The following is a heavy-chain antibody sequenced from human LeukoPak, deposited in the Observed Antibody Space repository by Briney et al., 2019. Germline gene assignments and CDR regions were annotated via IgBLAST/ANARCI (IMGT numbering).Heavy chain of an antibody. V-gene: IGHV5-51*01. CDR1: GYSFTSYW. D-gene: IGHD1-26*01. Sequence: GESLKISCKGSGYSFTSYWIGWVRQMPGKGLEWMGIIYPGDSDTRYSPSFQGQVTISADKSIGTAYLQWSSLKASDTAMYYCARQSTWGYSFADMDVWGQGTTVTVSS. J-gene: IGHJ6*02. CDR3: ARQSTWGYSFADMDV. CDR2: IYPGDSDT.